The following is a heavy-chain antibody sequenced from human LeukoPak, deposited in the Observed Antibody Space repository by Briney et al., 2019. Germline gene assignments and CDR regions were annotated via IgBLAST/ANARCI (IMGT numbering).Heavy chain of an antibody. J-gene: IGHJ4*02. V-gene: IGHV3-23*01. D-gene: IGHD3-10*01. CDR2: ISGSGGST. Sequence: GGSLRLSCAASGFTFSSYGMSWVRQAPGKGLEWVSAISGSGGSTYYADSVKGRFTISRDNSKNTLYLQMNSLRAEDTAVYYCAKEGKAITMVRGVKTYYFDYWGQGTLVTVSS. CDR1: GFTFSSYG. CDR3: AKEGKAITMVRGVKTYYFDY.